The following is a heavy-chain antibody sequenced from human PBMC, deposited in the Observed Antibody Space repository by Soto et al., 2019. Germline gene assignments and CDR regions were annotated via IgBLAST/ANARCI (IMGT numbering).Heavy chain of an antibody. CDR3: ARVGHYGSGSYYPPDYYYYYMDV. V-gene: IGHV4-31*03. D-gene: IGHD3-10*01. Sequence: PSETLSLTCTVSGGSISSGGYYWSWIRQHPGKGLEWIGYIYYSGSTYYNPSLKSRVTISVDTSKNQFSLKLSSVTAADTAVYYCARVGHYGSGSYYPPDYYYYYMDVWGKGTTVTVS. CDR2: IYYSGST. J-gene: IGHJ6*03. CDR1: GGSISSGGYY.